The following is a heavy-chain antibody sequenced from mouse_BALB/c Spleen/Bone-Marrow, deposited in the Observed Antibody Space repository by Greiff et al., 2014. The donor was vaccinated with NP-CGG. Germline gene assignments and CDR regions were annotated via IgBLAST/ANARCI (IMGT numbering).Heavy chain of an antibody. Sequence: VQLKESGPGLVKPSQSLSLTCSVTGYSITSGYYWNWIRQFPGNKLEWMGYISYDGSNNYNPSLKNRISITRDTSKNQFFLKLNSVTTEDTATYYCARRYYYGFTWYFDVWGAGTTVTVSS. D-gene: IGHD1-2*01. J-gene: IGHJ1*01. CDR1: GYSITSGYY. CDR3: ARRYYYGFTWYFDV. V-gene: IGHV3-6*02. CDR2: ISYDGSN.